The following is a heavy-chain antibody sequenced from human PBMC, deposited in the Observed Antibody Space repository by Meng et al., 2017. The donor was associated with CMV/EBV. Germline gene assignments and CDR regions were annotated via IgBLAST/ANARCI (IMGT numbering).Heavy chain of an antibody. CDR1: GFTFSSYW. D-gene: IGHD6-6*01. Sequence: GESLKISCAASGFTFSSYWMHWVRQAPGKGLVWVSRINSDGSSTSYADSVKGRFTISRDNAKNSLYLQMNSLRAEDTAVYYCARKGGGSSPAFFDYWGQGTLVTVSS. V-gene: IGHV3-74*01. CDR2: INSDGSST. J-gene: IGHJ4*02. CDR3: ARKGGGSSPAFFDY.